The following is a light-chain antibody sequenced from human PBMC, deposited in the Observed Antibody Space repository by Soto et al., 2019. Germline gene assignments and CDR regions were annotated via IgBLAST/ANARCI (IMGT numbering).Light chain of an antibody. CDR3: QVWDSTTDHDV. CDR1: NIGSET. J-gene: IGLJ1*01. V-gene: IGLV3-21*02. CDR2: DDS. Sequence: SYELAQPPSVSVAPGQTARITCGGDNIGSETVHWYRQKPGQAPVLVVYDDSDRPSGIPERFSGSNSGNTATLTISRVEAGDEADYYCQVWDSTTDHDVFGTGTKVTVL.